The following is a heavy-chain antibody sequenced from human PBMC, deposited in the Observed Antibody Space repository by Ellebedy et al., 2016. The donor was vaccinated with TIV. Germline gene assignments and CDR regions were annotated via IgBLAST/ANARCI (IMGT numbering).Heavy chain of an antibody. Sequence: AASVKVSCKASGYTFTGYYMHWVRQAPGQGLEWMGWINPKSGGTNYAQKFQGWVTMTRDTSISTAYMELSRVKSDDTAVYYCARAAPKRVSSARYNWFDPWGQGTLVTVSS. V-gene: IGHV1-2*04. D-gene: IGHD3-10*01. CDR3: ARAAPKRVSSARYNWFDP. CDR2: INPKSGGT. J-gene: IGHJ5*02. CDR1: GYTFTGYY.